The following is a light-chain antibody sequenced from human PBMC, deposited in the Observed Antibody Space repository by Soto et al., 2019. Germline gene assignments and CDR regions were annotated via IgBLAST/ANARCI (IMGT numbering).Light chain of an antibody. CDR2: DAS. CDR1: QSISSW. V-gene: IGKV1-5*01. Sequence: DIQMTQSPSTLSASVGDIVTITCRASQSISSWLAWYQQKPGKAPKLLIYDASSLESGVPSRFSGSGSGTEFTLTTSSLQPDDFATYYCQQYNSYSRYTFGQGTKLEIK. J-gene: IGKJ2*01. CDR3: QQYNSYSRYT.